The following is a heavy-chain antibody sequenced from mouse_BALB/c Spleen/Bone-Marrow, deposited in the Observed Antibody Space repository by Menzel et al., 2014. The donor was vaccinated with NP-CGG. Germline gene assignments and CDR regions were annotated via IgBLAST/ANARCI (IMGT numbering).Heavy chain of an antibody. J-gene: IGHJ3*01. D-gene: IGHD2-4*01. Sequence: VQLQQSGPGLVAPSQSLSITCTVSGFSLTDCGVSWIRQPPGKGLEWLGVIWGGGSTYYNSALKSRLSISKDNFKSQVFLKMNSLQTDDTAMYYCARIYFDFDGFAYWGQGTLVTVPA. V-gene: IGHV2-6-5*01. CDR3: ARIYFDFDGFAY. CDR2: IWGGGST. CDR1: GFSLTDCG.